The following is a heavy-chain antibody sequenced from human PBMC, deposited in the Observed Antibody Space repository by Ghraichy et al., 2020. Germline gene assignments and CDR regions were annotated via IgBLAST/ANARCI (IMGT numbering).Heavy chain of an antibody. J-gene: IGHJ4*02. Sequence: SETLSLTCTVSGGSISSYYWSWIRQPPGKGLEWIGYISTSGVTNYNPSLRSRVTISVDTSKNQFSLKLRSVTAADTAVYYCASLGGTYDYWGQVTLVTVSA. CDR3: ASLGGTYDY. V-gene: IGHV4-59*01. CDR2: ISTSGVT. D-gene: IGHD3-16*01. CDR1: GGSISSYY.